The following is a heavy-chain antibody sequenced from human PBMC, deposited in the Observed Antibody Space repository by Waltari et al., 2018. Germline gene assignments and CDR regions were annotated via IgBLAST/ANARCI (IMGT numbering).Heavy chain of an antibody. CDR1: GFPFTSHQ. J-gene: IGHJ4*02. CDR3: ARAPPLTFYYGSGSPYYFDF. D-gene: IGHD3-10*01. V-gene: IGHV3-48*03. CDR2: NLNSNTL. Sequence: EVQSVAAGGGLVRPGGSLRLTCAASGFPFTSHQMHWLRQAPGKGLELISYNLNSNTLYYADSVNGRFTVSRDNAKSSLYLHMNSLRAEDTAVYYCARAPPLTFYYGSGSPYYFDFWGQGTLVTVSS.